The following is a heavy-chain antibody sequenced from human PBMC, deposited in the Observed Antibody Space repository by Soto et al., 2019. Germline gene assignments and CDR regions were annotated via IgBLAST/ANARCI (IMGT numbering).Heavy chain of an antibody. CDR2: ISSSSSYT. CDR1: GFTFSDYY. V-gene: IGHV3-11*06. CDR3: ARDGTVATIFADY. J-gene: IGHJ4*02. D-gene: IGHD5-12*01. Sequence: GGSLRLSCAASGFTFSDYYMSWIRQAPGKGLEWVSYISSSSSYTNYADSVKGRFTISRDNAKNSLYLQMNSLRAEDTAVYYCARDGTVATIFADYWGQGPLVTVS.